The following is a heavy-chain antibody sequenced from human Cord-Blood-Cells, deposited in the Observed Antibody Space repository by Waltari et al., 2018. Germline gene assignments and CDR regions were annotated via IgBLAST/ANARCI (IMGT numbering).Heavy chain of an antibody. CDR3: ARAIYCGGDCYSEFDP. D-gene: IGHD2-21*02. V-gene: IGHV1-69*01. Sequence: QVQLVQSGAEVKKPGSSVKVSCKASGGTFSSYAISWVRPSPGQGLEWMGGIIPIFGTANYAQKFQGRVTITADESTSTAYMELSSLRSEDTAVYYCARAIYCGGDCYSEFDPWGQGTLVTVSS. J-gene: IGHJ5*02. CDR1: GGTFSSYA. CDR2: IIPIFGTA.